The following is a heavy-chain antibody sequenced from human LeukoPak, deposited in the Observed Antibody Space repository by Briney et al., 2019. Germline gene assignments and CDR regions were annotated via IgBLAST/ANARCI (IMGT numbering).Heavy chain of an antibody. CDR2: ISPYNGET. D-gene: IGHD1-26*01. Sequence: ASVKVSCTGSGYIFPSYGLAWVRQAPGQGLEWMGWISPYNGETKYAQNFQDRLTLTTDTSTSTAYMELRSLRSDDTAVYYCVRDNLPVGSPENYFDSWGQGTLVTVSS. CDR1: GYIFPSYG. V-gene: IGHV1-18*01. J-gene: IGHJ4*02. CDR3: VRDNLPVGSPENYFDS.